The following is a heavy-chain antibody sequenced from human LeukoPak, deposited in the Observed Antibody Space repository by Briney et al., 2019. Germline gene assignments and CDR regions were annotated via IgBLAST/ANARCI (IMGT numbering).Heavy chain of an antibody. CDR3: ARQPLVRDCGGDCEFDY. V-gene: IGHV5-51*01. CDR2: IYPGDSNT. CDR1: GYIFSNYW. D-gene: IGHD2-21*02. J-gene: IGHJ4*02. Sequence: GESLKISCKGSGYIFSNYWIGWVRQMPGKGLEWMGIIYPGDSNTRYSPSFQGQVTISADKSISTAYLQWTSLKASDTAIYYCARQPLVRDCGGDCEFDYWGQGTRVSVSS.